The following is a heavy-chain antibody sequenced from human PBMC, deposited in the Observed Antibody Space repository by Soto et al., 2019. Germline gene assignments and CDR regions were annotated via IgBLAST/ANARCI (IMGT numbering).Heavy chain of an antibody. Sequence: GGSLRLSCAASGFTFKNYAMSWVRQAPGQGLEWVSSISGSGGSTYYADSVKGRFTISRDNSKNTLYLQINSLRAEDSAVYYCAKPNALAAYEFGGQGTLVTVSS. V-gene: IGHV3-23*01. J-gene: IGHJ4*02. CDR3: AKPNALAAYEF. D-gene: IGHD3-22*01. CDR1: GFTFKNYA. CDR2: ISGSGGST.